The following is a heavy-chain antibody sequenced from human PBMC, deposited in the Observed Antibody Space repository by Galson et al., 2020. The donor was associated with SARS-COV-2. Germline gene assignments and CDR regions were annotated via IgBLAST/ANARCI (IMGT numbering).Heavy chain of an antibody. Sequence: GGSLRLSCAASGFTFSSYPMSWIRQAPGKGLDWVAGISAGGGGTFYAGSVKGRFTISRDNSKNTVFLQMNSLRGEDTALYYCAKNMDQYGMDVWGQGTTVTVSS. CDR2: ISAGGGGT. CDR1: GFTFSSYP. V-gene: IGHV3-23*01. D-gene: IGHD3-10*01. CDR3: AKNMDQYGMDV. J-gene: IGHJ6*02.